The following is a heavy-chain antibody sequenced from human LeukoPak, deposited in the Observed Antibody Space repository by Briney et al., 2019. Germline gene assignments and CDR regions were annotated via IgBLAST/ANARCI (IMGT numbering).Heavy chain of an antibody. D-gene: IGHD2-15*01. CDR3: ARDPGYCSGGSCPLGPN. Sequence: ASVKVSCKASGYTFTGYYMHWVRQAPGQGLEWMGRINPNSGGTNYAQKFQGRVTMTRDTSISTAYMELSRLRSDGTAVYYCARDPGYCSGGSCPLGPNWGQGTLVTVSS. CDR1: GYTFTGYY. J-gene: IGHJ4*02. V-gene: IGHV1-2*06. CDR2: INPNSGGT.